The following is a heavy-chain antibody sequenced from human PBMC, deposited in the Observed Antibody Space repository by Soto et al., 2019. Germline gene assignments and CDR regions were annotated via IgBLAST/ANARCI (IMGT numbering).Heavy chain of an antibody. CDR2: IYPGEYDT. D-gene: IGHD5-12*01. Sequence: PGESLKISCHGSGYSFTSYWLGWVRQMPWKGLEWMGIIYPGEYDTRYSPSFQGQVTISADKSISTAYLQWSSLKASDTAMYYCASSVATDYDYYGMDVWGHGTLVTVSS. CDR1: GYSFTSYW. V-gene: IGHV5-51*01. CDR3: ASSVATDYDYYGMDV. J-gene: IGHJ6*02.